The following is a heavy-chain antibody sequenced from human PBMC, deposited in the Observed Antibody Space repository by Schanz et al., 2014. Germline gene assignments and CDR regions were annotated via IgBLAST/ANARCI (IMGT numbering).Heavy chain of an antibody. D-gene: IGHD4-4*01. CDR3: ARRGPNCSNNACYHGWFDP. J-gene: IGHJ5*02. CDR1: GYTYIAYD. Sequence: QVQLVQSGAEVKPPGASVRVSCKASGYTYIAYDMHWVRQAPGQGFEWMGWINPLSGATDYAPTFQGRVSMTRDTSISTAYMEVTRLVSSDTAVYYCARRGPNCSNNACYHGWFDPWGQGTLVTVSS. CDR2: INPLSGAT. V-gene: IGHV1-2*02.